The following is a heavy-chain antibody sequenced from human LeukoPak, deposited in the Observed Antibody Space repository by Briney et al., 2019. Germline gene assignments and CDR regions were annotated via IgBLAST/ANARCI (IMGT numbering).Heavy chain of an antibody. CDR1: GFTFRSHW. V-gene: IGHV3-7*01. CDR2: IKDDGSEK. D-gene: IGHD1-26*01. CDR3: AREGVVGGTYYLDY. J-gene: IGHJ4*02. Sequence: GGSLRLSCAASGFTFRSHWMSWVRQAPGEGLEWLANIKDDGSEKYYVDSVKGRFTISRDNAKNSLYLQMNSLRAEETAVYSCAREGVVGGTYYLDYWGQGTLVTVSS.